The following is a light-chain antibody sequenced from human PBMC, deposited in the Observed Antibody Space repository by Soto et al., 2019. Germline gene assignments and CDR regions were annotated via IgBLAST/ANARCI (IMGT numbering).Light chain of an antibody. CDR1: SSDVGGYNC. Sequence: QSALTQPRSVSGSPGQSVTISCTGTSSDVGGYNCVSWYQQHPGKAPKVMIYDVSKRPSGVPDRFSGSKSGNTASLTISGLQAEDEADYYCCSYAGSPTYVLGTGTKLTVL. CDR2: DVS. J-gene: IGLJ1*01. CDR3: CSYAGSPTYV. V-gene: IGLV2-11*01.